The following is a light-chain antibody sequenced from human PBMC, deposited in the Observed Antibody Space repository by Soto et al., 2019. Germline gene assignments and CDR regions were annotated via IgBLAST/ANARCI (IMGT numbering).Light chain of an antibody. V-gene: IGKV4-1*01. J-gene: IGKJ1*01. CDR3: QQYYSPWT. Sequence: DIVMTQSPDSLAVSLGERATINCKSSQSVLYSSNNKNYLAWYQQKPGQPPKLLIYWASTRESGVPDRFSGSGSGTDFTLTISSLQAEYVAVYYCQQYYSPWTFGQGTKVELK. CDR2: WAS. CDR1: QSVLYSSNNKNY.